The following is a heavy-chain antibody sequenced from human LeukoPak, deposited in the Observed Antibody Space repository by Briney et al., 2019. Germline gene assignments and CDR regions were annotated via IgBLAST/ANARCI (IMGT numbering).Heavy chain of an antibody. V-gene: IGHV3-23*01. J-gene: IGHJ5*02. CDR3: AKVVHSGYGNNWFDP. Sequence: GGSLRLSCAASGFTFTSYSMSWVRQAPGKGLEWVSGTSDRGDYTYYADSVKGRFTISRDNSKNTLYLQMNSLRAEDTAVYYCAKVVHSGYGNNWFDPWGQGTLVTVSS. CDR2: TSDRGDYT. D-gene: IGHD5-12*01. CDR1: GFTFTSYS.